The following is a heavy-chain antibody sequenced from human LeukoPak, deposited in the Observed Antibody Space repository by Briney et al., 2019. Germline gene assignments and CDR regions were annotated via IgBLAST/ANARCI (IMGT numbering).Heavy chain of an antibody. CDR1: GGSFSGYY. J-gene: IGHJ4*02. CDR3: AREGDSSSWVGRAFDY. D-gene: IGHD6-13*01. CDR2: INHSGST. Sequence: PSETLSLTCAVYGGSFSGYYWSWIRQPPGKGLEWIGEINHSGSTNYNPSLKSRVTISVDTSKNQFSLKPSSVTAADTAVYYCAREGDSSSWVGRAFDYWGQGTLVTVSS. V-gene: IGHV4-34*01.